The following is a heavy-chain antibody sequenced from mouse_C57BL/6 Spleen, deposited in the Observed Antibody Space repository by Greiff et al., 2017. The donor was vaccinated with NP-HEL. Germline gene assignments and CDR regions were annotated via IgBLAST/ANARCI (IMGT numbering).Heavy chain of an antibody. V-gene: IGHV5-17*01. CDR3: ARRRYYGSSYHFDY. D-gene: IGHD1-1*01. Sequence: EVKLVESGGGLVKPGGSLKLSCAASGFTFSDYGMHWVRQAPEKGLEWVAYISSGSSTIYYADTVKGRFTISRDNAKNTLFLQMTSLRSEDTAMYYCARRRYYGSSYHFDYWGQGTTLTVSS. CDR1: GFTFSDYG. J-gene: IGHJ2*01. CDR2: ISSGSSTI.